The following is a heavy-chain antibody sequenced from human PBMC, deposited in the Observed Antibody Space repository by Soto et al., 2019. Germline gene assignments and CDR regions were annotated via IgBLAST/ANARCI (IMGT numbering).Heavy chain of an antibody. CDR3: ARGPSPLAY. CDR1: GDSVSSNSAA. Sequence: SQTLSLTCDISGDSVSSNSAAWNWIRQSPSRGLEWLGRTYYRSRWYSDYAGSVKSRITINADTSKNQFSLHLNSVTPQDTAVYYCARGPSPLAYWGRGTVVTVSS. D-gene: IGHD6-6*01. CDR2: TYYRSRWYS. V-gene: IGHV6-1*01. J-gene: IGHJ4*02.